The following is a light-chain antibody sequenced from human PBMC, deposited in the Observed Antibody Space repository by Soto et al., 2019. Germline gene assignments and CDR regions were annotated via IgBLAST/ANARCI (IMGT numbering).Light chain of an antibody. CDR2: KAS. V-gene: IGKV1-5*03. CDR1: QSISSW. J-gene: IGKJ4*01. CDR3: QQYNSYSLT. Sequence: DIEMTQSPSTLSASVGDRVTITCRASQSISSWLAWYQQKPGKAPKLLIYKASSLESGVPSRFSGSGSGTEFTLTISSLEPDDFATYYCQQYNSYSLTFGGGTKVEIK.